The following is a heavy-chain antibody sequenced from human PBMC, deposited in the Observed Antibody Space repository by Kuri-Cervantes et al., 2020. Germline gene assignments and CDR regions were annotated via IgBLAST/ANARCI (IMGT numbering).Heavy chain of an antibody. D-gene: IGHD3-3*01. CDR1: GGSISSGSYY. Sequence: SETLSLTCTVSGGSISSGSYYWSWIRQPAGKGLEWIGSIYYSGSTYYNPSLKSRVTISVDTSKNQFSLKLSSVTAADTAVYYCARAGKYYDFWSGYYFDYWGQGTLVTVSS. CDR2: IYYSGST. J-gene: IGHJ4*02. CDR3: ARAGKYYDFWSGYYFDY. V-gene: IGHV4-39*07.